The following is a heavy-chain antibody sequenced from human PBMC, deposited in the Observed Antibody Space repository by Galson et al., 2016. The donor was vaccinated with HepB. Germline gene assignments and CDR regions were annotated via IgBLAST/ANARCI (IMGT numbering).Heavy chain of an antibody. V-gene: IGHV4-31*03. Sequence: TLSLTCSVSGGSITSGPYYWTWIRQHPGKGLEYIAHIHHSGITYYSPSLKSRLTISVDTSKNQLSLKMTSVTAADTAVYYCARSASLGAADDGILTGFIDHWGPGTHVIVSS. D-gene: IGHD3-9*01. CDR3: ARSASLGAADDGILTGFIDH. CDR2: IHHSGIT. J-gene: IGHJ4*02. CDR1: GGSITSGPYY.